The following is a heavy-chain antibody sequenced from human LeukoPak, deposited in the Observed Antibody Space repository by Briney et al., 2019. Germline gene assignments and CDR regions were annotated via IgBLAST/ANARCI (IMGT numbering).Heavy chain of an antibody. D-gene: IGHD3-10*02. CDR2: ISSGSRTI. CDR3: AELGITMIGGV. Sequence: GGSLRLSCVGSGFTFSSYEMDWVRQAPGKGLEWISYISSGSRTIYYADSVKGRFTISRDNAKNSLYLQMNSLRAEDTAVYYCAELGITMIGGVWGKGTTVTISS. CDR1: GFTFSSYE. J-gene: IGHJ6*04. V-gene: IGHV3-48*03.